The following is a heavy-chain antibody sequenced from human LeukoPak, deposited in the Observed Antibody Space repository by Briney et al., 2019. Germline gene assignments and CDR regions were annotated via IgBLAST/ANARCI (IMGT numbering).Heavy chain of an antibody. Sequence: GGSLRPSCTASGFNFGNYGMSWVRQAPGKGLEWVADIWFDGKKEHFADSVRGRFTVSRDNSKNRMYLQINSLRVEDTAVYYCARDRHCANGVCHNSPGMDVWGQGTTVTVSS. D-gene: IGHD2-8*01. V-gene: IGHV3-33*08. J-gene: IGHJ6*02. CDR3: ARDRHCANGVCHNSPGMDV. CDR1: GFNFGNYG. CDR2: IWFDGKKE.